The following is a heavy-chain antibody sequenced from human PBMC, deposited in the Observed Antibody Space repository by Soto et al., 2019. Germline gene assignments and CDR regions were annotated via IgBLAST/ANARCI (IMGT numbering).Heavy chain of an antibody. CDR2: IYSGGST. Sequence: GGSLSLSCAASGFPVSSNYMSWVRQAPGKGLEWVSVIYSGGSTYYADSVKGRFTISRDNSKNTLYLQMNSLRAEDTAVYYCARDRGWPLVGDYWGQGTLVTVPQ. CDR1: GFPVSSNY. J-gene: IGHJ4*02. V-gene: IGHV3-66*01. CDR3: ARDRGWPLVGDY. D-gene: IGHD6-19*01.